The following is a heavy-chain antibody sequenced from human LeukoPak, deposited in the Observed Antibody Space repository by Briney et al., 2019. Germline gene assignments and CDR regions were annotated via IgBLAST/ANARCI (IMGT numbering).Heavy chain of an antibody. J-gene: IGHJ6*02. V-gene: IGHV3-23*01. Sequence: GGSLRLSCAASGFTFSSYAMSWVHQAPGKGLEWVSAISGSGGSTYYADSVKGRFTISRDNSKNTLYLQMNSLRAEDTAVYYCAKARAGSGSYYYYYGMDVWGQGTTVTVSS. CDR2: ISGSGGST. CDR3: AKARAGSGSYYYYYGMDV. D-gene: IGHD3-10*01. CDR1: GFTFSSYA.